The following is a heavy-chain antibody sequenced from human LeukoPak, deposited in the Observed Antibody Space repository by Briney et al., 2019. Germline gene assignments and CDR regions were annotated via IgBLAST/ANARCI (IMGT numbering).Heavy chain of an antibody. Sequence: PGGSLRLSCVASGFTLKNAWMSWVRQAPGKGLEWVGRIRSKTDGGTTDYAAPVKGRFTISRDDSKNTLYLSMNSLKTEDTAVYFCATGTEQQWLSLDYWGQGTLVTVSS. J-gene: IGHJ4*02. CDR2: IRSKTDGGTT. D-gene: IGHD6-19*01. V-gene: IGHV3-15*01. CDR3: ATGTEQQWLSLDY. CDR1: GFTLKNAW.